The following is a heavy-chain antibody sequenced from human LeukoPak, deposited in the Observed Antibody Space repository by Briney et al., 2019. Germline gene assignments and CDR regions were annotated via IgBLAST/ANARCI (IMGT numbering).Heavy chain of an antibody. V-gene: IGHV4-61*01. CDR2: IYYSGST. CDR1: GGSISSSSYY. D-gene: IGHD5-18*01. Sequence: SETLSLTCTVSGGSISSSSYYWSWIRQPPGKGLEWIGYIYYSGSTNYNPSLKSRVTISVDTSKNQFSLKLSSVTAADTAVYYCARAALGYSYGYGAFDIWGQGTMVTVSS. J-gene: IGHJ3*02. CDR3: ARAALGYSYGYGAFDI.